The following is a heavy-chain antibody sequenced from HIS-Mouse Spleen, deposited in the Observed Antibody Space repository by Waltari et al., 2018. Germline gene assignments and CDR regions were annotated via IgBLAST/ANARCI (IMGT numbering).Heavy chain of an antibody. CDR2: IDWDDDK. CDR1: GFSLSTSGMC. D-gene: IGHD6-19*01. CDR3: ARIAEGYSSGWYAFDY. Sequence: QVTLRESGPALVKPTQTLTLTCTFSGFSLSTSGMCVSWIRPPPGKALEWLARIDWDDDKYYSTSLKTRLTIYKDTSKNQVVLTMTNMDPVDTATYYCARIAEGYSSGWYAFDYWGQGTLVTVSS. V-gene: IGHV2-70*15. J-gene: IGHJ4*02.